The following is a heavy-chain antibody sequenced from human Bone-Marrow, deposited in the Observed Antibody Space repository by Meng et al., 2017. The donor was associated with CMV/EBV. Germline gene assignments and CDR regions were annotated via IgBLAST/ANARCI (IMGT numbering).Heavy chain of an antibody. CDR3: ARDGWEQLVRKDLYYYYYGMDV. J-gene: IGHJ6*02. CDR1: GYTFTGYY. V-gene: IGHV1-2*02. CDR2: INPNSGGT. Sequence: ASVKVSCKASGYTFTGYYMHWVRQAPGQGLEWMGWINPNSGGTNYAQKFQGRVTMTRDTSISTAYMELSRLRSDDTAVYYCARDGWEQLVRKDLYYYYYGMDVWGQGTTVTVPS. D-gene: IGHD6-6*01.